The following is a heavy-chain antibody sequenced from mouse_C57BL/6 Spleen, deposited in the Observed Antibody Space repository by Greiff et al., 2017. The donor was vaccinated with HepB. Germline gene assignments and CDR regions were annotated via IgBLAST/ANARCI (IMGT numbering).Heavy chain of an antibody. J-gene: IGHJ2*01. Sequence: QVQLQQPGAELVRPGTSVKLSCKASGYTFTSYWMHWVNQRPGQGLEWIGVIDPSDSYTNYNQKFKGKATLTVDTASSTAYMQLSSLTSEDSAVYYCAKEGDYGSSWDYWGQGTTLTVSS. D-gene: IGHD1-1*01. CDR3: AKEGDYGSSWDY. CDR1: GYTFTSYW. CDR2: IDPSDSYT. V-gene: IGHV1-59*01.